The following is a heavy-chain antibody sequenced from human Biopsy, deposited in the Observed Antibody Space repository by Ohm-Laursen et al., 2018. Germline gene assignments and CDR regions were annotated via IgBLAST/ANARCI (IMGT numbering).Heavy chain of an antibody. J-gene: IGHJ3*01. CDR1: GYAVNDYF. V-gene: IGHV1-2*02. CDR3: ARDIMNRIAGLVARSDVFDV. CDR2: ISPNSGGT. Sequence: GALVKVSCKSSGYAVNDYFLHWLRQAPGQGPEWMGWISPNSGGTNYAQKFQGRVTMTTDTSTSTVYLELRRLISDDTAVYYCARDIMNRIAGLVARSDVFDVWGQGTLVTVSS. D-gene: IGHD3-16*01.